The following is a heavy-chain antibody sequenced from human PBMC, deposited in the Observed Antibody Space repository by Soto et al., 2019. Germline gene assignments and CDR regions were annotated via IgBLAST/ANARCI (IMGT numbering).Heavy chain of an antibody. J-gene: IGHJ6*02. CDR3: AKEWADSYIMGTYYYYYAMDV. Sequence: GGSLRLSCAASGFTLSNYGMHWVRQAPGKGLEWVAVVSFDGSNQYYADSVKGRLTISRDNSKNTLYLQMNSLRAEDTAVYYCAKEWADSYIMGTYYYYYAMDVWGQGTTVTVSS. CDR1: GFTLSNYG. D-gene: IGHD3-16*01. V-gene: IGHV3-30*18. CDR2: VSFDGSNQ.